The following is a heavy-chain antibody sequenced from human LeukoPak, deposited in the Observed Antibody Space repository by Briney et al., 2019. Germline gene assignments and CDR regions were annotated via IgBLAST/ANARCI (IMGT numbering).Heavy chain of an antibody. V-gene: IGHV3-23*01. CDR3: TKPRAMTTGVGRYFDL. J-gene: IGHJ2*01. Sequence: PGGSLRLSCAASGLTFSNYWMYWVRQAPGKGLDWVSAVSGGGEDTYYPDSVKGRFTISRDNSKNTLYLQMNSLRVEDTAIYYCTKPRAMTTGVGRYFDLWGRGTLVTVSS. D-gene: IGHD1-1*01. CDR1: GLTFSNYW. CDR2: VSGGGEDT.